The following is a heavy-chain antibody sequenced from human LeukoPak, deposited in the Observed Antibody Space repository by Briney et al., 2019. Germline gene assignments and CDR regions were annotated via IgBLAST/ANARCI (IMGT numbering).Heavy chain of an antibody. CDR3: ASPGIAVAGPFPTYFDY. D-gene: IGHD6-19*01. J-gene: IGHJ4*02. V-gene: IGHV3-30*04. CDR1: GFTFSSYA. CDR2: ISYDGSNK. Sequence: GGSLSLSCAASGFTFSSYAMHWVRQAPGKGLEWVAVISYDGSNKYYADSVKGRFTISRDNSKNTLYLQMNSLRAEDTAVYYCASPGIAVAGPFPTYFDYWGQGTLVTVSS.